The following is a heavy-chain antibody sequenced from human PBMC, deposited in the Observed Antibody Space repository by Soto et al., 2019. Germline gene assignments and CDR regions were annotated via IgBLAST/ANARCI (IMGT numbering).Heavy chain of an antibody. CDR3: ARAPGFSSSGYLAYYYYGLAF. D-gene: IGHD6-13*01. J-gene: IGHJ6*02. CDR2: VSHSGST. CDR1: GDSVNTVNYY. V-gene: IGHV4-61*01. Sequence: TSETLSLTCTVSGDSVNTVNYYWTWIRQPPGKGLEWIGYVSHSGSTNYSPSLKSRVTLSVDTSKNQFSLKLSSVTAADTAVYYCARAPGFSSSGYLAYYYYGLAFWGQGTTVTVSS.